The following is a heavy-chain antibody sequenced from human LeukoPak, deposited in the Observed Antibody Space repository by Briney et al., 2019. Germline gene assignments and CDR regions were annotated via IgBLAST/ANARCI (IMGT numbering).Heavy chain of an antibody. CDR1: GFTVSSNY. V-gene: IGHV3-53*01. CDR3: ARDHRWAILGVVTNYYYYMDV. Sequence: GSLRLSCAASGFTVSSNYMSWVRQAPGKGLEWVSVIYSGGSTYYADSVKGRFTISRDNSKNTLYLQMNSLRAEDTAVYYCARDHRWAILGVVTNYYYYMDVWGKGTTVTVSS. D-gene: IGHD3-3*01. CDR2: IYSGGST. J-gene: IGHJ6*03.